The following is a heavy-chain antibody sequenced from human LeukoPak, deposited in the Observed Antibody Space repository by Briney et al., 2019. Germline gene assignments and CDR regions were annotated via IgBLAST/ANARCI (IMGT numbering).Heavy chain of an antibody. J-gene: IGHJ6*03. D-gene: IGHD5-12*01. V-gene: IGHV3-13*01. CDR1: GFTFSDYD. CDR2: IGTAGDT. Sequence: GGSLRLSCAASGFTFSDYDMHWVRQATGKGLEWVSAIGTAGDTYYTGSVKGRFTISRDNAKNSLYLQMNSLRDEDTAVYYCARAGRGYSGYDWYYYYYMDVWGKGTTVTVSS. CDR3: ARAGRGYSGYDWYYYYYMDV.